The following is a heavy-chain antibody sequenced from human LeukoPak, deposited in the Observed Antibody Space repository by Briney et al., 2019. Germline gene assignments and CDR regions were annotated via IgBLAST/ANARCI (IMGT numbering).Heavy chain of an antibody. D-gene: IGHD6-19*01. J-gene: IGHJ4*02. CDR1: GYTFTSYD. Sequence: ASVKVSCKASGYTFTSYDINWVRQATGQGLEWMGWINPNSGNTGYAQKFQGRVTMTRNTSISTAYMELSSLRSEDTAVYYCARGLAVAGSVDFDYWGQGTLVTVSS. CDR2: INPNSGNT. V-gene: IGHV1-8*01. CDR3: ARGLAVAGSVDFDY.